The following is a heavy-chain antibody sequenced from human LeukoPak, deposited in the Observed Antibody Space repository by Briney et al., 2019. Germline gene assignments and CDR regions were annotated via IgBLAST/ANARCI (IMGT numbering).Heavy chain of an antibody. V-gene: IGHV3-53*01. J-gene: IGHJ6*03. CDR1: GFTVSSNY. Sequence: PGGSLRLSCAASGFTVSSNYMSWVRQAPGKGLEWVSVIYSGGSTYYADSVKGRFTISRDNSKNTLYLQMNSLRAEDTAVYYCARDPEADYYYMDVWGKGTTVTVSS. CDR2: IYSGGST. CDR3: ARDPEADYYYMDV.